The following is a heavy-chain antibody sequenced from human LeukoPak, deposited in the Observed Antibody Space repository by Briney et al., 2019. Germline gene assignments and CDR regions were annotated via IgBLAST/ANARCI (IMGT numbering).Heavy chain of an antibody. CDR2: ISNDERNK. CDR3: ARERRGEIAAAPTGY. Sequence: PGGSLRLSCEASGFNFHNFAMHWVRQAPGKGLEWVAVISNDERNKYYTDSVKGRFTISRDNSKNTLYLQMNSLRAEDTAVYYCARERRGEIAAAPTGYWGQGTLVTVSS. D-gene: IGHD6-13*01. CDR1: GFNFHNFA. J-gene: IGHJ4*02. V-gene: IGHV3-30*04.